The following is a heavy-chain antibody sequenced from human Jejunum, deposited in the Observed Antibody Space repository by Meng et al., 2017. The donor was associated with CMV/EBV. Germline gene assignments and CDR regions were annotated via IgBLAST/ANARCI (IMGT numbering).Heavy chain of an antibody. CDR3: AREESVGIAVTGTFDY. CDR2: IYSSGST. Sequence: WGSGLVKRLDTLFSPCIASSDPNSRNFWRGVRPPAGKGQEWIGRIYSSGSTFYSPSLTSRVTISVDTSKNQFSLSLASVTAADTAIYFCAREESVGIAVTGTFDYWGQGILVTVSS. J-gene: IGHJ4*02. V-gene: IGHV4-4*07. D-gene: IGHD6-19*01. CDR1: SDPNSRNF.